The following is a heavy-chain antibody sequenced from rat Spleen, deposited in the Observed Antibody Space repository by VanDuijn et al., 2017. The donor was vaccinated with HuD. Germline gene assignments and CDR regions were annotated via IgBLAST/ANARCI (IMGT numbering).Heavy chain of an antibody. J-gene: IGHJ3*01. D-gene: IGHD1-4*01. CDR3: ARVGLTTRVSHGFAY. CDR2: IYYIGNT. Sequence: EVQLQESGPGLVKPSQSLSLTCSVTGYSLTSNYWGWYRKFPGNKMEWIGPIYYIGNTIYNPSLKSRISITRDTSKNQFFLHLNSVTTEDTATYYCARVGLTTRVSHGFAYWGQGTLVTVSS. CDR1: GYSLTSNY. V-gene: IGHV3-1*01.